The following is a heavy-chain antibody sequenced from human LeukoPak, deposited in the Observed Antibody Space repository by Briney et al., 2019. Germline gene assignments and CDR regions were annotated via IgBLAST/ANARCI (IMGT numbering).Heavy chain of an antibody. V-gene: IGHV3-11*01. CDR2: ISSSGSTI. Sequence: GGSLRLSCAASGFTFSDYYMSWIRQAPGKGLEWVSYISSSGSTIYYADSVKGRFTISRDNAKNSLYLQMNSLRAEDTAVYYCARDLVRVTIFGVVAGQTAFDYWGQGTLVTVSS. CDR1: GFTFSDYY. D-gene: IGHD3-3*01. CDR3: ARDLVRVTIFGVVAGQTAFDY. J-gene: IGHJ4*02.